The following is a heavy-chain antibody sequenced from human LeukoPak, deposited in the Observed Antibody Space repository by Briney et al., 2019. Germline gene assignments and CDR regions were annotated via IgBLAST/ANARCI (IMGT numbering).Heavy chain of an antibody. CDR1: GGSISSYY. CDR2: IYYSGST. V-gene: IGHV4-59*01. CDR3: ARGKEMATIFYYFDY. J-gene: IGHJ4*02. D-gene: IGHD5-24*01. Sequence: SETLSLTCTVSGGSISSYYWSWIRQPPGKGLEWIGYIYYSGSTNYNPSLKSRVTISVDTSKNQFSLKLSSVTAADTAVYYCARGKEMATIFYYFDYWGQGTLVTVSS.